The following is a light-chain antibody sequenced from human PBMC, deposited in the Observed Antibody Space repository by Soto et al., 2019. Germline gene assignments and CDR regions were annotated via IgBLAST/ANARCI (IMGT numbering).Light chain of an antibody. CDR3: QLYGTSPRT. J-gene: IGKJ2*01. V-gene: IGKV3-20*01. CDR2: GAS. Sequence: EIVLAQSPGTLSLSPGERAILSCRASQTISSNYLAWYQQKPGQAPRLLIYGASSRATGIPDRFSGSGSGTDFTLTISRLEPEDFAVYFCQLYGTSPRTFDQGTKLEIK. CDR1: QTISSNY.